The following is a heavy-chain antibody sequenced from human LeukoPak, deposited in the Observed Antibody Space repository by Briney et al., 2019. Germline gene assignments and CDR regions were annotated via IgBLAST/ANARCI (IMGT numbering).Heavy chain of an antibody. CDR1: GFTFSNNW. D-gene: IGHD6-13*01. V-gene: IGHV3-7*01. J-gene: IGHJ6*03. Sequence: PGGSLRLSCAAPGFTFSNNWMSWVRQAPGKGLEWVANIKQDGSEKFYVDSVKGRFTISRDNAKNSLYLQMNSLRVEDTAVYYCAREGSSSWLSYYYYMDVWGKGTTVTVSS. CDR3: AREGSSSWLSYYYYMDV. CDR2: IKQDGSEK.